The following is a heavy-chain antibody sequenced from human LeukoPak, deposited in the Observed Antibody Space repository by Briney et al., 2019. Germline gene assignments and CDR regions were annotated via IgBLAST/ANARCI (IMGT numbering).Heavy chain of an antibody. V-gene: IGHV4-39*01. CDR3: AREMTLRSPFDY. CDR2: IYYSGST. Sequence: SETLSLTCTVSGGSISSSSYYWGWIRQPPGKGLEWIGSIYYSGSTYYNPSLKSRVTISVDTSKNQFSLKLSSVTAADTAVYYCAREMTLRSPFDYWGQGTLVTVSS. D-gene: IGHD5-24*01. CDR1: GGSISSSSYY. J-gene: IGHJ4*02.